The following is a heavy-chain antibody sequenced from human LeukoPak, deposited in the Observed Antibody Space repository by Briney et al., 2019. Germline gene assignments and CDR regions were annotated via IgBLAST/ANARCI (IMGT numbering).Heavy chain of an antibody. J-gene: IGHJ4*02. V-gene: IGHV3-21*01. CDR3: ARGVRIAVAGYIDY. D-gene: IGHD6-19*01. Sequence: GGSLRLSCAASGFTFSSYSMNWVRQAPGKGLEWVSSISSSSSYIYYADSVKGRFTISRDNSKNTLYLQMNSLRAEDTAVYYCARGVRIAVAGYIDYWGQGTLVTVSS. CDR2: ISSSSSYI. CDR1: GFTFSSYS.